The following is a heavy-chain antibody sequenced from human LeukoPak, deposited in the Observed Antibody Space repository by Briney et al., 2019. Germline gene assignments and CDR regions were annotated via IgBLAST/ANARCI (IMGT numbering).Heavy chain of an antibody. CDR2: INPNSGGT. CDR3: ARFGSNYDGYYYYYYMDV. V-gene: IGHV1-2*02. J-gene: IGHJ6*03. D-gene: IGHD4-11*01. Sequence: ASVKVSCKASGYTFTGYYMHWVRQAPGQGLEWMGWINPNSGGTNYAQKFQGRVTMTRDTSISTAYMELSRLRSDDTAVYYCARFGSNYDGYYYYYYMDVWGKGTTVTVSS. CDR1: GYTFTGYY.